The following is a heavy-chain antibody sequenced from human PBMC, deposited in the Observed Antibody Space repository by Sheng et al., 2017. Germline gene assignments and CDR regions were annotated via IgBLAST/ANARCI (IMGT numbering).Heavy chain of an antibody. CDR3: AKEAPDYSYMDV. J-gene: IGHJ6*03. V-gene: IGHV3-23*01. CDR2: ISARRGTT. CDR1: GFTFSSYA. Sequence: EVQLLESGGGLVQPGGSLRLSCAASGFTFSSYAMNWVRQAPGKGLEWVSAISARRGTTYYGGSVKGRFTISRDNSKNTLYLQMNSLRAEDTAVYYCAKEAPDYSYMDVWGQGTTVTVSS.